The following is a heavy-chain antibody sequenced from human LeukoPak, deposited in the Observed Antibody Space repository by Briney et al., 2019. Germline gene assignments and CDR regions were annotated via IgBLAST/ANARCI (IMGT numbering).Heavy chain of an antibody. CDR2: IYYSGST. J-gene: IGHJ5*02. D-gene: IGHD2-15*01. CDR3: AGHIVVVVAATPIWFDP. V-gene: IGHV4-59*12. Sequence: SETLSLTCTVSGGSISSYYWSWIRQPPGKGLEWIGYIYYSGSTNYSPSLKSRVTISVDTSKNQFSLKLSSVTAADTAVYYCAGHIVVVVAATPIWFDPWGQGTLVTVSS. CDR1: GGSISSYY.